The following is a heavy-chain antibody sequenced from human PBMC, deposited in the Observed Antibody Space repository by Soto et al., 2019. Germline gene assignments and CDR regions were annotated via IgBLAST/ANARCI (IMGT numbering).Heavy chain of an antibody. Sequence: SETLSLTCTVSGGSISSGDYYWSWIRQPPGKGLEWIGYIYYSGSTNYNPSLKSRVTISVDTSKNQFSLKLSSVTAADTAVYYCARGYYDSSGYFDYWGQGTLVTVSS. CDR1: GGSISSGDYY. CDR3: ARGYYDSSGYFDY. D-gene: IGHD3-22*01. V-gene: IGHV4-61*08. CDR2: IYYSGST. J-gene: IGHJ4*02.